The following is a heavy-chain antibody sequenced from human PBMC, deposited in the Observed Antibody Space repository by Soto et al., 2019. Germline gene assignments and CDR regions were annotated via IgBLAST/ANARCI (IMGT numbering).Heavy chain of an antibody. Sequence: ASVKVSCKASGGTFSSYAISWVRQAPGQGLEWMGGIIPIFGTANYAQKFQGRVTITADESTSTAYMELSSLRSEDTAVYYCARGLLEPYYYDSSGSPGSYWGQGTLVTVSS. CDR2: IIPIFGTA. CDR1: GGTFSSYA. J-gene: IGHJ4*02. V-gene: IGHV1-69*13. CDR3: ARGLLEPYYYDSSGSPGSY. D-gene: IGHD3-22*01.